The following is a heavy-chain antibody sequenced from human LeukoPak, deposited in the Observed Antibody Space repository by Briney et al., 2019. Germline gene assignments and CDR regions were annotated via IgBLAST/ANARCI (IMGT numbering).Heavy chain of an antibody. D-gene: IGHD3-3*01. J-gene: IGHJ2*01. CDR1: GGSISSSSYY. CDR2: IYYSGST. V-gene: IGHV4-39*07. CDR3: ARAGYYDFWSGYYDSGPYFDL. Sequence: SETLSLTCTVSGGSISSSSYYWGWNRQPQGRGRGWIVSIYYSGSTYYNPAGKSRITISVDTSKNQSSLKLSSVTAADTAVYYCARAGYYDFWSGYYDSGPYFDLWGRGTLVTVSS.